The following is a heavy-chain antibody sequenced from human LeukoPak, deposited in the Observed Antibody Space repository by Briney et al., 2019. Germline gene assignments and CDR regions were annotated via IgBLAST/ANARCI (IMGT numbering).Heavy chain of an antibody. D-gene: IGHD1-26*01. V-gene: IGHV4-4*07. Sequence: SETLSLTCTVSGGSISSYYWSWIRQPAGKGLEWIGRIYTSGSTNYNPSLKSRVTMSVDTSKNQFSLKLSSVTAADTAVYYCARKRRGGSYLSDYFDYWGQGTLVTVSS. J-gene: IGHJ4*02. CDR3: ARKRRGGSYLSDYFDY. CDR1: GGSISSYY. CDR2: IYTSGST.